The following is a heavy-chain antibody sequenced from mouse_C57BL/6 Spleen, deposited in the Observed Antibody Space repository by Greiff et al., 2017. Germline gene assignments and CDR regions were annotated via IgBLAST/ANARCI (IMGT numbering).Heavy chain of an antibody. J-gene: IGHJ2*01. CDR1: GYTFTDHT. Sequence: QVQLKESDAELVNPGASVKISCKVSGYTFTDHTIHWMKRRPERGLEWIGYIYPRVGSTKYNEKFKGKATLTADKSSSTAYMQLNSLTSEDSAVYFCARLRHYYGSSFDYWGQGTTLTVSS. CDR2: IYPRVGST. CDR3: ARLRHYYGSSFDY. D-gene: IGHD1-1*01. V-gene: IGHV1-78*01.